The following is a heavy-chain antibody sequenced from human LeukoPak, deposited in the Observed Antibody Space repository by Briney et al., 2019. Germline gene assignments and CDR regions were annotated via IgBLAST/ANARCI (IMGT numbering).Heavy chain of an antibody. CDR2: INPSGGST. D-gene: IGHD3-10*01. Sequence: ASVKVSCKASGYTFTSYYMHWVRQAPGQGLEWMGIINPSGGSTSYAQKFQGRVTMTRDTSTSTVYMELSRLRSDDTAVYYCARVWFGETDFDYWGQGTLVTVSS. V-gene: IGHV1-46*01. CDR3: ARVWFGETDFDY. J-gene: IGHJ4*02. CDR1: GYTFTSYY.